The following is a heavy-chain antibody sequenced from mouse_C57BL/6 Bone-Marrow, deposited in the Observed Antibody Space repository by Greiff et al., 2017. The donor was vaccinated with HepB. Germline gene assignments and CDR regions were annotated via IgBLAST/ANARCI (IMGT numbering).Heavy chain of an antibody. CDR3: TRSDDGYYRYWFAY. Sequence: VQLQESGAELVRPGASVTLSCKASGYTFTDYEMHWVKQTPVHGLEWIGAIDPETGGTAYNQKSKGKAILTADKSSSTAYMELRSLTSEDSAVYYCTRSDDGYYRYWFAYWGQGTLVTVSA. D-gene: IGHD2-3*01. CDR1: GYTFTDYE. V-gene: IGHV1-15*01. J-gene: IGHJ3*01. CDR2: IDPETGGT.